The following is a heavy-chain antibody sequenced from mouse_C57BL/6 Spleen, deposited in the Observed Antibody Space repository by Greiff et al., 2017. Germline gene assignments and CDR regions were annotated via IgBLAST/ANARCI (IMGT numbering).Heavy chain of an antibody. CDR3: TRKEGLGDFYYSAMDY. Sequence: QVQLQQSGAELVRPGASVTLSCKASGYTFTDYEMHWVKQTPVHGLEWIGAIDPETGGTAYNQKFKGKAILTADKSSSTAYMELRSLTSEDSAVYYCTRKEGLGDFYYSAMDYWGQGTSVTVSS. CDR2: IDPETGGT. CDR1: GYTFTDYE. J-gene: IGHJ4*01. V-gene: IGHV1-15*01. D-gene: IGHD4-1*01.